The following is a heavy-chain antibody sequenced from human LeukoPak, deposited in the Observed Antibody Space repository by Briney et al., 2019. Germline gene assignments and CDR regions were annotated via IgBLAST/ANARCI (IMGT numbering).Heavy chain of an antibody. CDR3: ARGVENDILTGYSLDY. CDR1: GFTVSSNY. D-gene: IGHD3-9*01. V-gene: IGHV3-74*01. Sequence: GGSLRLSCAASGFTVSSNYMSWVRQAPGKGLEWVSRINSDGSSTSYADSVKGRFTISRDNAKNTLYLQMNSLRAEDTAVYYCARGVENDILTGYSLDYWGQGTLVTVSS. J-gene: IGHJ4*02. CDR2: INSDGSST.